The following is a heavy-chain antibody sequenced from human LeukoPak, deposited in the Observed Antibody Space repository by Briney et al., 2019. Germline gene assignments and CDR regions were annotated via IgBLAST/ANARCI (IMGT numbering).Heavy chain of an antibody. J-gene: IGHJ5*02. CDR3: TKDSDYDFWSGYYNWFDP. CDR1: GFTFSSYA. V-gene: IGHV3-23*01. D-gene: IGHD3-3*01. CDR2: ISGSGGST. Sequence: GGSLRLSCAASGFTFSSYAMSWVRQAPGKGLEWVSAISGSGGSTYYADSVKGRFTISRDNSKNTLYLQMNSLRAEDTAVYYCTKDSDYDFWSGYYNWFDPWGQGTLVTVSS.